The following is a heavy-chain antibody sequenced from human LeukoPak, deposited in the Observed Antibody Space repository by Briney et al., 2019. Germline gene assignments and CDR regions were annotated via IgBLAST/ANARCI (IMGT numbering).Heavy chain of an antibody. V-gene: IGHV4-59*08. CDR3: ARRRVDGYTDY. J-gene: IGHJ4*02. CDR2: IYYSGST. Sequence: SETLSLTCTVSGGSISSYYWSWIRQPPGKGLEWIGYIYYSGSTNYNPSLKSRVTISVDLSKNQFSLKLTSVTAADTAVYYCARRRVDGYTDYWGQGTLVTVSS. D-gene: IGHD5-24*01. CDR1: GGSISSYY.